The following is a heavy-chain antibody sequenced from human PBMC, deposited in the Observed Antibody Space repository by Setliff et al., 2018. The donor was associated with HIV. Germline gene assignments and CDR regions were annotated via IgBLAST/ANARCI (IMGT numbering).Heavy chain of an antibody. CDR3: ARTSYNFWGGPDS. CDR1: GASINSGYDY. V-gene: IGHV4-39*02. CDR2: IYNSAST. D-gene: IGHD3-3*01. Sequence: KASETLSLTCTVSGASINSGYDYWVWIRQPPGKGLQWIGSIYNSASTYYSPSLKRRVIMSVDTSENRFSLRLSSVSAADTAVYYCARTSYNFWGGPDSWGQGTLVTVSS. J-gene: IGHJ4*02.